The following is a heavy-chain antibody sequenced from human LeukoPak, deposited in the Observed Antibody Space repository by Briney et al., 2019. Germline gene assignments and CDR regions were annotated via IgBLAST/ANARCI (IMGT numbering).Heavy chain of an antibody. D-gene: IGHD6-19*01. CDR2: ISSSGSTI. CDR1: GFTFSSYE. J-gene: IGHJ4*02. Sequence: PGGSLRLFCAASGFTFSSYEMSWVRQAPGKGLEWVSYISSSGSTIYYADSVKGRFTISRDNAKNSLYLQLNTLRDEDTAVYYCATEGGTVVAGTFDYWGQGTLVTVSS. V-gene: IGHV3-48*03. CDR3: ATEGGTVVAGTFDY.